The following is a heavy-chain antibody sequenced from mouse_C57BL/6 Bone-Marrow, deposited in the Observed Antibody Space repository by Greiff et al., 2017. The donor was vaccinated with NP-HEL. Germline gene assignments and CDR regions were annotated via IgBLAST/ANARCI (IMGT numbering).Heavy chain of an antibody. Sequence: VQLQQSVAELVRPGASVKLSCTASGFNIKNTYMHWVKQRPEQGLEWIGRIDPANGNTKYAPKFQGKATITADTSSNTAYLQLSSLTSEDTAIYYCARSIYYYGSSYVEWYFDVWGTGTTVTVSS. J-gene: IGHJ1*03. CDR2: IDPANGNT. CDR1: GFNIKNTY. V-gene: IGHV14-3*01. CDR3: ARSIYYYGSSYVEWYFDV. D-gene: IGHD1-1*01.